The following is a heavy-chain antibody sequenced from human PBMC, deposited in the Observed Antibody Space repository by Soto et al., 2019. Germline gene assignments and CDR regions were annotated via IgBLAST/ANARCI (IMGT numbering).Heavy chain of an antibody. J-gene: IGHJ6*02. V-gene: IGHV1-46*01. CDR1: GYTFTSYY. D-gene: IGHD2-21*01. Sequence: QVQLVQSGAEVKKPGASVKVSCKASGYTFTSYYMHWVRQAPGQGLEWMGIINPSGGSTSYAQKFKGRVTMTRDTSTSTVYMELSSLRSEDTAVYYCARAGEADYYYYYGMDVWGQGTTVTVSS. CDR3: ARAGEADYYYYYGMDV. CDR2: INPSGGST.